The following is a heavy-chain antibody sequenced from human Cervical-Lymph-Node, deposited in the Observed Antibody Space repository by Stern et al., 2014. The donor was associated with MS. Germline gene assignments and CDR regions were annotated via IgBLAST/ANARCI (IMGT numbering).Heavy chain of an antibody. Sequence: QVQLVESGPGLVKPSQTLSLTCTVSGGSISSDDYYWTWIRQHPGKGLEWIGYIHYTGTPYYDPSLKSRVSLSLDTSKNQFSLKMKSVTAADTAVYYCAVTPGTNWFDPWGQGTLVTVSS. CDR1: GGSISSDDYY. CDR2: IHYTGTP. V-gene: IGHV4-30-4*01. D-gene: IGHD2-21*02. J-gene: IGHJ5*02. CDR3: AVTPGTNWFDP.